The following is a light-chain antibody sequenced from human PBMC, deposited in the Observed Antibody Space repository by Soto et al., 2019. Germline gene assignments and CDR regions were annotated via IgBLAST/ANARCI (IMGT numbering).Light chain of an antibody. Sequence: DIQMTXXXXARSVAVGDRVTITGRASQSISSWLAGYQQKPGKAPKLLIYKASILEGGVPSRFSGSGSGTEFTLTISSLQPDDFASYYCQHYDSYSATFGQGTKVDIK. CDR1: QSISSW. CDR3: QHYDSYSAT. V-gene: IGKV1-5*03. J-gene: IGKJ2*01. CDR2: KAS.